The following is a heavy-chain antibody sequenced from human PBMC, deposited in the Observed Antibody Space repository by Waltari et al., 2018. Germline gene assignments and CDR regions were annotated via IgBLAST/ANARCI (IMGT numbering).Heavy chain of an antibody. Sequence: HVQLVESGGGVVQPGRSLRLSCAASGFTFSSYAMHWVRQAPGKGLEWVAVISYDGSNKYYADSVKGRFTIARDNSKNTLYLQMNSLRAEDTAVYYCARETSSTSYYYYGMDVWGQGP. J-gene: IGHJ6*02. CDR3: ARETSSTSYYYYGMDV. V-gene: IGHV3-30-3*01. D-gene: IGHD2-2*01. CDR1: GFTFSSYA. CDR2: ISYDGSNK.